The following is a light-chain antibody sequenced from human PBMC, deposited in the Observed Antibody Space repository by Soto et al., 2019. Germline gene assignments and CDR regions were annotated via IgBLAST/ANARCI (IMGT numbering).Light chain of an antibody. CDR1: QSVSSS. J-gene: IGKJ1*01. V-gene: IGKV3-11*01. Sequence: EVVLTQSPATLSLSPGATATLSCGASQSVSSSLAWYQQKPGQAPRLLIYDASSRATGIPARFSGSGSGTDFALTISSLEPEDFAVYYCQQYHDWPPWTFGQGTKVEIK. CDR2: DAS. CDR3: QQYHDWPPWT.